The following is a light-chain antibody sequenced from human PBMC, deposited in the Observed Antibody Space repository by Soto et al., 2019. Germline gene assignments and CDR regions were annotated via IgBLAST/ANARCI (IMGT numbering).Light chain of an antibody. CDR3: QQYYSWPYT. J-gene: IGKJ2*01. CDR2: GAS. CDR1: ETLGHN. V-gene: IGKV3-15*01. Sequence: EILMTQSPATLSVSPGERATLSSRASETLGHNLAWYQQKPGQAPRLLIYGASTRATGIPAKFGGSGSETEFTLTISSLQSEDFAVYYCQQYYSWPYTFGQGTKLEIK.